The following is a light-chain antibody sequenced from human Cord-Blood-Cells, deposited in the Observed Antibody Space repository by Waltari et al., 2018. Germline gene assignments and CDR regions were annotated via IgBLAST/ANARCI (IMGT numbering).Light chain of an antibody. Sequence: QSALTQPASVSGSPGQSITIYCPGTSSDVGSYNLVSWYQQHPGKAPKLMVYEGSKRPLGVSNRFPCSESVNTASLKSSGLQAEDEADYYCCSYSGSSTFWVFGGGTKLTVL. J-gene: IGLJ3*02. CDR1: SSDVGSYNL. CDR3: CSYSGSSTFWV. CDR2: EGS. V-gene: IGLV2-23*01.